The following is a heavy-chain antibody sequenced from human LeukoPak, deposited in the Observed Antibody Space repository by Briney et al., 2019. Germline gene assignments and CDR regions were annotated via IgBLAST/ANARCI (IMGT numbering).Heavy chain of an antibody. J-gene: IGHJ4*02. CDR1: GFTFSSYE. CDR2: ISSGGTTI. CDR3: ARSYGGSGDF. V-gene: IGHV3-48*03. D-gene: IGHD4-23*01. Sequence: GGPLRLSCAASGFTFSSYEMTWVRQAPGKGLEWVSSISSGGTTIYYADAVRGRFAISRDNAKNSLYLQMNSLRAADTAVYYCARSYGGSGDFWGRGTLVTVSS.